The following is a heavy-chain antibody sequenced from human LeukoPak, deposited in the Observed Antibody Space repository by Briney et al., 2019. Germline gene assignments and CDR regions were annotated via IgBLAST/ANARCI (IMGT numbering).Heavy chain of an antibody. CDR1: GFTFSSYE. V-gene: IGHV3-48*03. J-gene: IGHJ6*04. CDR3: ARAPWWNGMDV. D-gene: IGHD2-15*01. CDR2: ISGSGNTI. Sequence: GGSLRLSCAASGFTFSSYEMSWVRQAPGKGLEWVSYISGSGNTIYYADSVKGQFIISRDNAKNSLYLRMNSLRAEDTAVYYCARAPWWNGMDVWGKGTTVTVSS.